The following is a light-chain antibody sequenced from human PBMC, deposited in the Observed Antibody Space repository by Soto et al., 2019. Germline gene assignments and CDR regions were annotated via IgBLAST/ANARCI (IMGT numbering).Light chain of an antibody. CDR1: STDIGRYNY. J-gene: IGLJ1*01. V-gene: IGLV2-14*01. CDR3: SSYTSSSTYV. CDR2: DVS. Sequence: SALTRPASVSGSPGQSITISCTGTSTDIGRYNYVSWYQQHPGKAPKLMIYDVSNRPSGVSNRFSGSKSGNTASLTISGLQAEDEADYYCSSYTSSSTYVFGTGTKVTVL.